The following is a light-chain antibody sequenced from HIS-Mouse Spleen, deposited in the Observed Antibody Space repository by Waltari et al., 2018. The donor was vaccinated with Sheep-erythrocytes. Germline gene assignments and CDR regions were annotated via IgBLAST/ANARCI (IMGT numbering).Light chain of an antibody. V-gene: IGLV3-1*01. CDR3: QAWDSSTWV. Sequence: SYELTQPPSVSVSPGQTASITCSGDKLGDKYAFWYQQKPGQSPVLVIYQDSKRHSGSPERFSCSNPGTTATLTISGTQAMDEADYYCQAWDSSTWVFGGGTKLTVL. CDR2: QDS. J-gene: IGLJ3*02. CDR1: KLGDKY.